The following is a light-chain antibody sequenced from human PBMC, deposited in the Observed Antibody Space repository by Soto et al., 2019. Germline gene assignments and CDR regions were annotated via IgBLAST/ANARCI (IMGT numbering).Light chain of an antibody. V-gene: IGKV3-20*01. J-gene: IGKJ2*01. CDR1: QSVSSRY. Sequence: EIVLTQSPGTLSLSPGERATLSCRASQSVSSRYFAWYQQKPGQAPRLLIYGASSRATGIPDRFSGSGSGTDFTLTISRLEPEDFAVYYCQQYGSSPVSFGQGTKLEIK. CDR2: GAS. CDR3: QQYGSSPVS.